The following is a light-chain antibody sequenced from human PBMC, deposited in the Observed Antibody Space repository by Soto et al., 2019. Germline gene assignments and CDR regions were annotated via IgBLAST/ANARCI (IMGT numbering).Light chain of an antibody. J-gene: IGLJ1*01. CDR1: SSDVGSYNL. V-gene: IGLV2-23*03. CDR2: EGS. Sequence: QSALTQPASVSGSPGQSITISCTGTSSDVGSYNLVSWYQQHPGKAPKLMIYEGSKRPSGVSNRFSGSKSGNMASLTISGLQAEDEADYYCCSYAGSSTFEVFGTGTKVTVL. CDR3: CSYAGSSTFEV.